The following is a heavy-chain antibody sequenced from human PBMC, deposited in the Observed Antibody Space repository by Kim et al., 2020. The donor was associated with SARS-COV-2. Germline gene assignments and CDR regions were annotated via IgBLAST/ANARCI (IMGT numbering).Heavy chain of an antibody. J-gene: IGHJ4*01. CDR3: ARYNDYGDYALHGAFDF. D-gene: IGHD4-17*01. V-gene: IGHV3-23*01. CDR2: LRGDGAGS. CDR1: GFTLSDYG. Sequence: GGSLRLSCEASGFTLSDYGMAWVRQAPGKGLEWVSALRGDGAGSYYADSVKGRFTIFRDSAKNTLYLEMASLRGEHTALYSCARYNDYGDYALHGAFDF.